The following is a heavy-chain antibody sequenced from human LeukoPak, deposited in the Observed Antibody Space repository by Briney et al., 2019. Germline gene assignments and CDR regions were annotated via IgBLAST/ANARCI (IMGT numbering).Heavy chain of an antibody. CDR2: IYYSGST. Sequence: KSSETLSLTCTVSGGSISSSSYYWGWIRQPPGKGLEWIGSIYYSGSTYYNPSLRSRVTISVDTSKNQFSLKLSSVTAADTAVYYCARDRDIPDVWGEGTTVTVSS. D-gene: IGHD2-15*01. CDR3: ARDRDIPDV. J-gene: IGHJ6*04. V-gene: IGHV4-39*02. CDR1: GGSISSSSYY.